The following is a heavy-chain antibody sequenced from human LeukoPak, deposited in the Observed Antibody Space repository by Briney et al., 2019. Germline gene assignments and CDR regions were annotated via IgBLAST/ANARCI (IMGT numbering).Heavy chain of an antibody. D-gene: IGHD6-6*01. CDR2: IDYTGST. CDR1: GCSISSSSYY. V-gene: IGHV4-39*01. J-gene: IGHJ4*02. CDR3: ARRNSLRSSSARSFAY. Sequence: SETLALTCTVSGCSISSSSYYWVWMRQPPGKGLQQIGSIDYTGSTYDNPSLKSRVTISVDTSKNQFSLKLSSVTAADTAVYYCARRNSLRSSSARSFAYWGQGTLVTVSS.